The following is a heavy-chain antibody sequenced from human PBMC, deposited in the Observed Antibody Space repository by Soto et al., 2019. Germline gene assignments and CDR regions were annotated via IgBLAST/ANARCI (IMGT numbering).Heavy chain of an antibody. CDR3: AKYCTSTYCSSFDY. CDR1: GFTFRSYG. J-gene: IGHJ4*02. Sequence: PGGSLRLSCAVSGFTFRSYGMSWVRQAPGKGLEWVSAISDGGSSTYYADSLKGRFTKSRDNSKNTLYLQMNSLRAEDTAIYYCAKYCTSTYCSSFDYWGPGTLVTVSS. V-gene: IGHV3-23*01. D-gene: IGHD2-21*02. CDR2: ISDGGSST.